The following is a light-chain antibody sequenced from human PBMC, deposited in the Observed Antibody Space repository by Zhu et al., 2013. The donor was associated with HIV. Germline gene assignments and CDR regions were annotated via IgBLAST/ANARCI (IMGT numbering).Light chain of an antibody. J-gene: IGLJ1*01. Sequence: QSVLTQAPSASGTPGQRVTISCSGSSSNIGDNYVYWYQQLPGRAPKLLISRDNQRPSGVPDRFSGSKSGTSASLAISGLGSEDEADYYCAAWDGSLTGPRVFGTGTKVTVL. CDR3: AAWDGSLTGPRV. V-gene: IGLV1-47*01. CDR1: SSNIGDNY. CDR2: RDN.